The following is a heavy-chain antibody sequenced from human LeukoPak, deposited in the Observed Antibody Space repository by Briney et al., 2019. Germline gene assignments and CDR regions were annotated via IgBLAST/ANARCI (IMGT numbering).Heavy chain of an antibody. J-gene: IGHJ4*02. CDR2: IKEDGSDK. D-gene: IGHD3/OR15-3a*01. CDR3: ARQTGSGLFILP. V-gene: IGHV3-7*01. Sequence: GGSLRLSCAASGFTFSRYWMSWVRQAPGKGLEWVANIKEDGSDKYYVDSVKGRFTISRDNSKNSLYLQMNSLRAEDTAVYYCARQTGSGLFILPGGQGTLVTVSS. CDR1: GFTFSRYW.